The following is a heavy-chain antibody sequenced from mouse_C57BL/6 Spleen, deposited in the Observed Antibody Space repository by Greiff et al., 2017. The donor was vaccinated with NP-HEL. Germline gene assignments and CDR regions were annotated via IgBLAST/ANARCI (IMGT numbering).Heavy chain of an antibody. Sequence: VQLKEPGAELVKPGASVKMSCKASGYTFTSYWITWVKQRPGQGLEWIGDIYPGSGSTNYNEKFKSKATLTVDTSSSTAYMQLSSLTAEDSAIYYCARDWDYWGQGTTLTVSS. CDR1: GYTFTSYW. D-gene: IGHD4-1*01. V-gene: IGHV1-55*01. CDR2: IYPGSGST. CDR3: ARDWDY. J-gene: IGHJ2*01.